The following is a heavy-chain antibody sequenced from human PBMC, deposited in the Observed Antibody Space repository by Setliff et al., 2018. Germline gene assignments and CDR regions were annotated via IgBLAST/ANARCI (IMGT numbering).Heavy chain of an antibody. CDR3: RLWFGETSRDY. CDR1: GFTFSSYE. V-gene: IGHV3-48*03. D-gene: IGHD3-10*01. J-gene: IGHJ4*02. Sequence: GGSLRLSCAASGFTFSSYEMYWVRQAPGKGLEWVSFISSTGGTTSYADGTTNYADSVKGRFTISRDNSKNALYLQMNSLRAEDTAVYYCRLWFGETSRDYWGQGTLVTVSS. CDR2: ISSTGGTT.